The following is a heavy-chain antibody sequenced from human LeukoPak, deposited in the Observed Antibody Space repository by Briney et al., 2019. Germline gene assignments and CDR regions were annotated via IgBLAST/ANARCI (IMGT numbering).Heavy chain of an antibody. CDR1: GFTFSNYW. CDR2: LYSDGNT. D-gene: IGHD1-14*01. Sequence: SGGSLRLSCAAAGFTFSNYWMHWVRQAPGKGLEWVSVLYSDGNTKYADSVQGRFTISRDNSKNTLYLEMNSLSPDDTAVYYCARGVEPLAANTLAYWGQGTLVTVSS. V-gene: IGHV3-53*01. CDR3: ARGVEPLAANTLAY. J-gene: IGHJ4*02.